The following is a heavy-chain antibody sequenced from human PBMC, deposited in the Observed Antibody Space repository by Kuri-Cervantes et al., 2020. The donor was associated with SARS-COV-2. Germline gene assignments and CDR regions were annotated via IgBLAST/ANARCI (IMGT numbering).Heavy chain of an antibody. CDR3: ARLQITMVRGVDDY. CDR1: GGSISSSSYY. CDR2: IYYSGST. J-gene: IGHJ4*02. Sequence: SETLSLTCTVSGGSISSSSYYWGWIRQPPGKGLEWIGSIYYSGSTYYNPSLKSRVTISVDTSKNQFSLKLSPVTAADTAVYYCARLQITMVRGVDDYWGQGTLVTVSS. D-gene: IGHD3-10*01. V-gene: IGHV4-39*07.